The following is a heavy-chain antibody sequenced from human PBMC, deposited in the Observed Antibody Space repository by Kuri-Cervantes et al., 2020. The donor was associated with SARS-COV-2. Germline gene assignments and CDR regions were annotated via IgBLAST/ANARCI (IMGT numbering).Heavy chain of an antibody. CDR3: AGGYYYDSSGPVLRYYFDY. CDR1: GGSFSAYY. CDR2: INHSGST. D-gene: IGHD3-22*01. V-gene: IGHV4-34*01. J-gene: IGHJ4*02. Sequence: SETLSLTCAVYGGSFSAYYWSWIRQPPGKGLEWIGEINHSGSTNYNPSLKSRVTISVDTSKNQFSLKLSSVTAADTAVYYCAGGYYYDSSGPVLRYYFDYWGQGTLVTVSS.